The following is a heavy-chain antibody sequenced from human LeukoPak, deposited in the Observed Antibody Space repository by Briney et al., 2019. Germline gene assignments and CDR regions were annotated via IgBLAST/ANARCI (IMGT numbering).Heavy chain of an antibody. CDR3: AKDRAYGYESFDI. CDR2: INPSGGST. V-gene: IGHV1-46*01. J-gene: IGHJ3*02. D-gene: IGHD4-17*01. Sequence: ASVKVSCKTSGYTFTSYYIHWVRLAPGQGLEWMGVINPSGGSTNYTQKFQGRVTMTRDTSTSTVYMELSSLRSEDTALYYCAKDRAYGYESFDIWGQGTMVTVSS. CDR1: GYTFTSYY.